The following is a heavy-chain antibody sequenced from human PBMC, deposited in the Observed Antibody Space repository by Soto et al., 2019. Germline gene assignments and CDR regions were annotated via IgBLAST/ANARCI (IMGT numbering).Heavy chain of an antibody. CDR3: VKGEYYYDSSCYYPFDY. Sequence: GGSLRLSCAASGFTFSSYAMHWVSQAPGKGLEYVSSISTNGGSTHYADSVKGRFTISRDNSKNTQYLQMSSLRADDTAVYYCVKGEYYYDSSCYYPFDYWGQGTLVTVSS. CDR1: GFTFSSYA. CDR2: ISTNGGST. D-gene: IGHD3-22*01. J-gene: IGHJ4*02. V-gene: IGHV3-64D*06.